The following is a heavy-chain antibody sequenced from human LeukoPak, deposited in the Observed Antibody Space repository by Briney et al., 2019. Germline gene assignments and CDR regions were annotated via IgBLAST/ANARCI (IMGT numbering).Heavy chain of an antibody. CDR1: RFTFSSYW. Sequence: PGGSLRLSCAASRFTFSSYWMGRARQTPGKGLEWVANIKQDGSEKYYVDSVKGRFTISRDNAKNSLYLQMNSLRAEDTAVYYCARENYFDYWGQGTLVTVSS. CDR3: ARENYFDY. V-gene: IGHV3-7*01. CDR2: IKQDGSEK. J-gene: IGHJ4*02.